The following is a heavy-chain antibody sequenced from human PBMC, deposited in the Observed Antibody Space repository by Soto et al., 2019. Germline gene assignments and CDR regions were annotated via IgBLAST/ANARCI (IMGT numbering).Heavy chain of an antibody. V-gene: IGHV3-33*01. CDR1: GFTFSSYG. Sequence: GSLSLSCAASGFTFSSYGMHWVRQAPGKALEWVAFIWHDGGNKFYAESVKGRFTISRDNSKNTLYLQMTSLSAEDTAMYYCARDGDVNTGFGKDYWGQGXLVTVSS. J-gene: IGHJ4*02. D-gene: IGHD3-16*01. CDR2: IWHDGGNK. CDR3: ARDGDVNTGFGKDY.